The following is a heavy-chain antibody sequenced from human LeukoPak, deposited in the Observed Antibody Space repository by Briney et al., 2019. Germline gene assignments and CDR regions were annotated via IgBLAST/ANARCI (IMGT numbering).Heavy chain of an antibody. CDR3: AKSGYNRFDY. CDR2: FSGSGGST. V-gene: IGHV3-23*01. D-gene: IGHD5-24*01. CDR1: GFSFSSYA. Sequence: PVGSLRLSCAASGFSFSSYAMSWVRQAPGKGLEWVSSFSGSGGSTYYADSVKGRFTISRDNSKNTLYLQMISLRAEDTAVYYCAKSGYNRFDYWGQGTLVTVSS. J-gene: IGHJ4*02.